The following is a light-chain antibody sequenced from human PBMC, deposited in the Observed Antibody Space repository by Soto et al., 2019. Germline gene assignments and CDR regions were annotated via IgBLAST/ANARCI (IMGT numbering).Light chain of an antibody. Sequence: EIVMTQSPATLSVSPGERVTLSCRASQSVSRILAWYQQRPGQAPRLLIYDTSTRTTGVPARFSGSGSGTEFSLTISSRQSEDFAVYYCQQYDNWPPCTFGQGTKVEVK. V-gene: IGKV3D-15*01. J-gene: IGKJ2*01. CDR3: QQYDNWPPCT. CDR2: DTS. CDR1: QSVSRI.